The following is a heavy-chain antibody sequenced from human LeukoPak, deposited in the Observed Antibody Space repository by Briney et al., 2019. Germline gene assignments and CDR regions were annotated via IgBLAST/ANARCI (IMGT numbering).Heavy chain of an antibody. V-gene: IGHV4-59*01. CDR3: ARDRGKSITGTFNWFDP. J-gene: IGHJ5*02. CDR2: IYYSGST. Sequence: KPSETLSLTCAVYGGSFSGYYWSWIRQPPGKGLEWIGYIYYSGSTNYNPSLKSRVTISVDTSKNQFSLKLSSVTAADTAVYYCARDRGKSITGTFNWFDPWGQGTLVTVSS. CDR1: GGSFSGYY. D-gene: IGHD1-7*01.